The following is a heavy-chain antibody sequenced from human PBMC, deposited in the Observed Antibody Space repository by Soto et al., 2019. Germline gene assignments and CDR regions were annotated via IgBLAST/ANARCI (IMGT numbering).Heavy chain of an antibody. V-gene: IGHV1-46*01. CDR3: ARGDNDY. CDR2: IHPDGGHT. J-gene: IGHJ4*02. Sequence: QVQLVQSGAEVKKPGASVKVSCKASGYTFTNYYVQWVRQAPGQGLEWTGVIHPDGGHTTYSQTFQDRVTMTRDTFTSTIYMELSSLRSEDTAVYYCARGDNDYWGQGTLVTVSS. CDR1: GYTFTNYY.